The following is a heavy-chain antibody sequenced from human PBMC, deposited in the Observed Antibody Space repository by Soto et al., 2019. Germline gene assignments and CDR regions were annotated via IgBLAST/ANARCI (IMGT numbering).Heavy chain of an antibody. CDR2: INAGNGNT. CDR1: GYTFTSYA. Sequence: ASVKVSCKASGYTFTSYAMHWVRQAPGQRLEWMGWINAGNGNTKYSQKFQGRVTITRDTSASTAYMELSSLRSEDTAVYYCARVKNRGSSWYESSYYGMDVWCQGTTVTVSS. V-gene: IGHV1-3*01. CDR3: ARVKNRGSSWYESSYYGMDV. D-gene: IGHD6-13*01. J-gene: IGHJ6*02.